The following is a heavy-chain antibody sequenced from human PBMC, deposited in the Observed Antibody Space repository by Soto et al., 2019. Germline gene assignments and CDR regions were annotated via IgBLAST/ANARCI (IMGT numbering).Heavy chain of an antibody. Sequence: QVQLVQSATEVKKPGASVKVSCKSSGYAFSTYGISWVRQAPGQGLEWMAWISAYNGDSNYAQHLQYRVTLTTDTSTSTAYMELRSLRSDDTAVYFCARSSGTSYIWFDPWGQGTLVIVSP. D-gene: IGHD1-26*01. CDR2: ISAYNGDS. J-gene: IGHJ5*02. V-gene: IGHV1-18*01. CDR3: ARSSGTSYIWFDP. CDR1: GYAFSTYG.